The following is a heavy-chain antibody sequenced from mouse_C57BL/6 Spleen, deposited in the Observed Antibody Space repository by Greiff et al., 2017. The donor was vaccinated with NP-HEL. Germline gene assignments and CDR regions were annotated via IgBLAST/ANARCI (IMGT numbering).Heavy chain of an antibody. D-gene: IGHD1-1*01. Sequence: QVQLQQPGAELVRPGSSVKLSCKASGYTFTSYWMHWVKQRPIQGLEWIGNIDPSDSETHYNQQFKDKATLTVDKSSSTAYMQLSSLTSEDSAVYYCARKGTYYGSRYYAMDYWGQGTSVTVSS. CDR3: ARKGTYYGSRYYAMDY. J-gene: IGHJ4*01. V-gene: IGHV1-52*01. CDR1: GYTFTSYW. CDR2: IDPSDSET.